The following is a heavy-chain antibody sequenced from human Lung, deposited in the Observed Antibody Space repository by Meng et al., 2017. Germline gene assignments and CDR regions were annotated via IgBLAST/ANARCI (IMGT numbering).Heavy chain of an antibody. J-gene: IGHJ2*01. CDR1: GFTFNTYA. CDR3: ARDKPPNDV. CDR2: MSFDGAQI. Sequence: QVGRVESGGGVVQPGGSLRLSCADSGFTFNTYAMHWVRQAPGKGLEWVSLMSFDGAQIYYSDSVRGRFTISRDNSKNTLYLQMNSLRAEDTAVYYCARDKPPNDVWGRGTLVTVSS. V-gene: IGHV3-30*01.